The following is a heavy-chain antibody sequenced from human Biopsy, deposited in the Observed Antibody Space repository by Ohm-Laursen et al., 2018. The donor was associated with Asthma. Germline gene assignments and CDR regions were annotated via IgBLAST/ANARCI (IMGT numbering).Heavy chain of an antibody. Sequence: SSVKVSCKISGYSLTDLSMHWVRQAPGQGLEWLGGIMTVFGTTNYAQNFQGRLTLTADESTSTAYMELSSLRSEDTAVYFCARDYDGDYVQRHLPLAYWGQGTLVTVSS. D-gene: IGHD4-17*01. J-gene: IGHJ4*02. CDR2: IMTVFGTT. V-gene: IGHV1-69*01. CDR1: GYSLTDLS. CDR3: ARDYDGDYVQRHLPLAY.